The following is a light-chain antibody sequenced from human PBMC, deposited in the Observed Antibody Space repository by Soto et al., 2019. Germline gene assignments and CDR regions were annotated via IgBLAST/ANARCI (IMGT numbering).Light chain of an antibody. Sequence: DIVMTQSPDSLAVSLGERATINCKSSQSVLYSSNNKNYLAWYQQKPGQPPKPLIYWASTRESGVPDRFSGSGSGTDFTLTINSLQAEDVAVYHCQQYFSTPPTFGQGTTLKIK. J-gene: IGKJ2*01. V-gene: IGKV4-1*01. CDR3: QQYFSTPPT. CDR2: WAS. CDR1: QSVLYSSNNKNY.